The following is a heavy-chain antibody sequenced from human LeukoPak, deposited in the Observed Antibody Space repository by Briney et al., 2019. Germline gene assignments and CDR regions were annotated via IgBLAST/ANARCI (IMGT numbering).Heavy chain of an antibody. V-gene: IGHV1-8*01. J-gene: IGHJ4*02. CDR1: GYTFTSYD. CDR3: ARHPPHYYDSSGRVYYFDY. CDR2: MNPNSGNT. D-gene: IGHD3-22*01. Sequence: ASVKVSCKASGYTFTSYDINWVRQATGQGLEWMGWMNPNSGNTGYAQKFQGRVTMTRNTSISTAYMELSSLRSEDTAVYYCARHPPHYYDSSGRVYYFDYWGQATLVTVSS.